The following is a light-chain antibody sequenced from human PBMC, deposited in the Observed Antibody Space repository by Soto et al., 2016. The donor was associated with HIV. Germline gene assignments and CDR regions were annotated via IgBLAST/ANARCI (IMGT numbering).Light chain of an antibody. V-gene: IGKV1-9*01. CDR3: QQLNTYRSIT. CDR2: AAS. J-gene: IGKJ5*01. Sequence: DIQLTQSPSFLSASIGDTVTITCRASQGIDNYLAWYQTKNQGDAPRLLIYAASTVQSGVPSRFSGSGSEKEFTLTITTLQPEDFATYYCQQLNTYRSITFGQGTRLDIK. CDR1: QGIDNY.